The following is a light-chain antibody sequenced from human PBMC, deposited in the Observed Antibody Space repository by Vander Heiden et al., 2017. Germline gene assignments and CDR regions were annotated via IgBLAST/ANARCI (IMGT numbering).Light chain of an antibody. Sequence: RITCQGDSLRSYYASWYQHKPGQAPVLFIFDRSNRPSGIPDRFSGSSSGNTASLTITGAQAEDDADYYFYSRDSSGNQLVFGGGTKLTVL. J-gene: IGLJ3*02. CDR3: YSRDSSGNQLV. CDR2: DRS. V-gene: IGLV3-19*01. CDR1: SLRSYY.